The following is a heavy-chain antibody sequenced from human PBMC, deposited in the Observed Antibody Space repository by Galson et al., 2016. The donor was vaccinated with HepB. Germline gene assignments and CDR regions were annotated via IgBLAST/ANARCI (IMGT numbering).Heavy chain of an antibody. J-gene: IGHJ4*02. CDR1: GFNFSSDW. V-gene: IGHV5-51*01. D-gene: IGHD5-24*01. CDR2: IYPVASNA. Sequence: QSGAEVKKPGESLKISCKTSGFNFSSDWIGWVRQVPGKGLEWMGIIYPVASNAAYSASFQGYVIISADKSISTAYLQWSSLKASDTAMYYCAKKRAGYNYWGQGTLVTVSS. CDR3: AKKRAGYNY.